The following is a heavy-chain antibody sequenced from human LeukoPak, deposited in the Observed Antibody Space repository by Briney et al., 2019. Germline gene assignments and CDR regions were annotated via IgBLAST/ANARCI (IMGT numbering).Heavy chain of an antibody. V-gene: IGHV3-23*01. D-gene: IGHD5-12*01. CDR1: GFTFSSYA. Sequence: PGGSLKLSCAASGFTFSSYAMSWVRQAPGKGLEWVSAISGSGGSTYYADSVKGRFTISRDNSKNTLYLQMNSLRAEDTAVYYCAKALRYSGYAIFDYWGQGTLVTVSS. J-gene: IGHJ4*02. CDR2: ISGSGGST. CDR3: AKALRYSGYAIFDY.